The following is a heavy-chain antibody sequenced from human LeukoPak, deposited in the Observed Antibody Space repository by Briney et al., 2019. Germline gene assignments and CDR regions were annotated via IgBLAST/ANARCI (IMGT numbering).Heavy chain of an antibody. CDR1: GFTFSSYA. D-gene: IGHD2-2*01. CDR3: ARGRCSSTSCFFDY. V-gene: IGHV3-23*01. J-gene: IGHJ4*02. CDR2: ISGSGGST. Sequence: GGSLRLSCAASGFTFSSYAMSWVRQAPGKGLEWVSAISGSGGSTYYADSVKGRFTISRDNAKNSLSLQMNSLTAADTAVYYCARGRCSSTSCFFDYWGQGTLVTVSS.